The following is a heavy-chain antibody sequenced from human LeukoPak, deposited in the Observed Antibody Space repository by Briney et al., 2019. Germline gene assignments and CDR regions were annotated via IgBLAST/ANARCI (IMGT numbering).Heavy chain of an antibody. CDR1: GGTFSSYA. J-gene: IGHJ6*02. V-gene: IGHV1-69*01. D-gene: IGHD3-22*01. CDR3: ATRPLMYYYDSSGPHYYYYGMDV. CDR2: IIPIFGTA. Sequence: GSSVKVSCKASGGTFSSYAISWVRQAPGQGLEWMGGIIPIFGTANYAQKFQGRVTITADESTSTAYMELSSLRSEDTVVYYCATRPLMYYYDSSGPHYYYYGMDVWGQGTTVTVSS.